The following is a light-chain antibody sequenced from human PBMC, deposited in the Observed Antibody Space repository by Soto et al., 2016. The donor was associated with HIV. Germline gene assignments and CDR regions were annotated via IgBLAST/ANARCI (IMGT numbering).Light chain of an antibody. CDR3: MQGTQWPWT. J-gene: IGKJ1*01. Sequence: DVVMTQSPLSLPVTLGQPASISCKSSQSLVHRDGNTYLNWFQQRPGQSPRRLIHKVSNRDSGVPDRFSGSGSGTDYTLKISRVEAEDVGVYYCMQGTQWPWTFGQGTKVETK. CDR2: KVS. V-gene: IGKV2-30*02. CDR1: QSLVHRDGNTY.